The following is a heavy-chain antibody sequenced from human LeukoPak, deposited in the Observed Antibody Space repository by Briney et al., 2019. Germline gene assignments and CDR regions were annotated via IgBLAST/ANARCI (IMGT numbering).Heavy chain of an antibody. CDR1: GFTFSNYN. Sequence: GGSLRLSCAASGFTFSNYNMNWVRQAPGKGLEWISYVSNSGTTMYYADSVKGRFTISRDNAKNSLYLQMNSLRADDTAVYYCSGSCYFKHYYFDYWGQGALVTVSS. J-gene: IGHJ4*02. V-gene: IGHV3-48*01. D-gene: IGHD3-10*01. CDR3: SGSCYFKHYYFDY. CDR2: VSNSGTTM.